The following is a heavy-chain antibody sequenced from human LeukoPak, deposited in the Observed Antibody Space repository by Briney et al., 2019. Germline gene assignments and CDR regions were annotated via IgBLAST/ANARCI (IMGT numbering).Heavy chain of an antibody. D-gene: IGHD4-17*01. J-gene: IGHJ5*02. V-gene: IGHV4-34*01. CDR1: GGSFSGYY. Sequence: SETLSLTCAVYGGSFSGYYWSWIRQPPGKGLEWIGEINHSGSTNYNPSLKSRVTISVDTSKNQFSLKLSSVTAADTAVCYCASRYDYGDRKGWFDPWGQGTLVTVSS. CDR3: ASRYDYGDRKGWFDP. CDR2: INHSGST.